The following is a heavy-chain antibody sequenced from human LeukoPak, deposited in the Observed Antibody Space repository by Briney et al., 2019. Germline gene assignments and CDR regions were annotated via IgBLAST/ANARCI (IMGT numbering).Heavy chain of an antibody. Sequence: SETLSLTCTVSGGSISRYYWSWIRQPAGKGLEWIGRIYPRGSTNDNPSLKTRVTMSVDTSKNQFSLKLTSVTAADTAVYYCARGRYCSADICSGGDAFDIWGQGTMVSVSS. CDR2: IYPRGST. D-gene: IGHD2-15*01. CDR3: ARGRYCSADICSGGDAFDI. J-gene: IGHJ3*02. V-gene: IGHV4-4*07. CDR1: GGSISRYY.